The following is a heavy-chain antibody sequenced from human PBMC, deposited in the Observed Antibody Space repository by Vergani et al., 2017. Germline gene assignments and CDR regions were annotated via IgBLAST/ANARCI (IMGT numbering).Heavy chain of an antibody. CDR3: ASEGSGYDPYFDY. V-gene: IGHV1-46*01. J-gene: IGHJ4*02. D-gene: IGHD5-12*01. CDR2: INPSGGST. Sequence: VQLVQSGAEVKKPGESLRISCKGSGYTFTSYYMHWVRQAPGQGLEWMGIINPSGGSTSYAQKFQGRVTMTRDTSTSTVYMELSSLRSEDTAVYYCASEGSGYDPYFDYWGQGTLVTVSS. CDR1: GYTFTSYY.